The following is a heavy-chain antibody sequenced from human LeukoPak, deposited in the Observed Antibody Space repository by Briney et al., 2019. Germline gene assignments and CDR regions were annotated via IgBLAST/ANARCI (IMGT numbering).Heavy chain of an antibody. CDR2: IYHTGST. CDR1: SYSIRSDYY. CDR3: AREAFGDIVAAHDY. V-gene: IGHV4-38-2*02. Sequence: SETLSLTCAVSSYSIRSDYYWGWIRQPPGKGLEWIGSIYHTGSTYKNPSLKSRVTISVDTPKNQFSLNLSSVTAADTAVYYCAREAFGDIVAAHDYWGQGTLVTVSS. J-gene: IGHJ4*02. D-gene: IGHD5-12*01.